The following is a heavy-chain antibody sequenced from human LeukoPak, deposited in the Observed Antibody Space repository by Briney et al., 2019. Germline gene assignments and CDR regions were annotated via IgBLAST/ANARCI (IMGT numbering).Heavy chain of an antibody. CDR3: ARALMTTVTTLDY. V-gene: IGHV1-69*13. Sequence: ASVKVSCKASGGTFSSYAISWVRQAPGQGLVWMGGVIPIFGTANYAQKFQGRVTITADESTSTAYMELSSLRSEDTAVYYCARALMTTVTTLDYWGQGTLVTVSS. CDR2: VIPIFGTA. D-gene: IGHD4-17*01. CDR1: GGTFSSYA. J-gene: IGHJ4*02.